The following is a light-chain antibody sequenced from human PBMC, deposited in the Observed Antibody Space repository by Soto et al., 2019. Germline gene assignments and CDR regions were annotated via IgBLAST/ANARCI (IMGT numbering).Light chain of an antibody. CDR2: DVN. Sequence: QSVLTQPRSVSGSPGQSVTISCTGTNNDVGSYTYVSWYQQHPGKAPKLIIYDVNKRPSGVPHRFSGSKSGHTASLTISGLQAEDEADYYCCSYAGSYTFYVFGTGTKLTVL. J-gene: IGLJ1*01. CDR3: CSYAGSYTFYV. CDR1: NNDVGSYTY. V-gene: IGLV2-11*01.